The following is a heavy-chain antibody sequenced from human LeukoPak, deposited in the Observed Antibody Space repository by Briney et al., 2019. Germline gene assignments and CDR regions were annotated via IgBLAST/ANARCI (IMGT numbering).Heavy chain of an antibody. Sequence: GGSLRLSCAVSGFTFSSYWMSWVRQAPGKGLEWVANIKQDGGEKYYVDSVKGRFTISRDNAKNSLYLQLNSLRAEDTAVYYCARSPYTSGWYGVGYWGQGTLVTVSS. D-gene: IGHD6-19*01. J-gene: IGHJ4*02. V-gene: IGHV3-7*01. CDR2: IKQDGGEK. CDR1: GFTFSSYW. CDR3: ARSPYTSGWYGVGY.